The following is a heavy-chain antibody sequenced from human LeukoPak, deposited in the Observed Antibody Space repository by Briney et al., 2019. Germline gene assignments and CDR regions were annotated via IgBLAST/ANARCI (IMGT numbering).Heavy chain of an antibody. D-gene: IGHD3-10*01. CDR1: GFTVSSNY. CDR3: ARDRSFSFDY. Sequence: PGGSLRLSCAVSGFTVSSNYMSWVRQAPGKGLERVSTIYSDGSTYYADSVKGRFTISRDNSKNTLYLQMNSLRAEDTAVYYCARDRSFSFDYWGQGTLVTVSS. V-gene: IGHV3-53*01. CDR2: IYSDGST. J-gene: IGHJ4*02.